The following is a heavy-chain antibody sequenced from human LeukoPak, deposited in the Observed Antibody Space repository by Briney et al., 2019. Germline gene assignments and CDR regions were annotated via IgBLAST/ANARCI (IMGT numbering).Heavy chain of an antibody. CDR3: AREKFYFDY. J-gene: IGHJ4*02. CDR1: GFTFSDHP. Sequence: GGYLRLSCEASGFTFSDHPMHRVPQSPGKGLAWVAVISYDAGNKYYADSGKGRFTISRDNSKNTLYLQMNSLRVEDTAIYYCAREKFYFDYWGQGTLVTVSS. CDR2: ISYDAGNK. V-gene: IGHV3-30-3*01.